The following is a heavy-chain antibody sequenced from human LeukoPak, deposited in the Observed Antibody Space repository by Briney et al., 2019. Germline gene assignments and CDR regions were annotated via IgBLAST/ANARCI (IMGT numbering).Heavy chain of an antibody. CDR2: INPNSGGT. D-gene: IGHD4-11*01. CDR1: GYTFTSYY. J-gene: IGHJ4*02. Sequence: ASVEVSCKASGYTFTSYYMHWVRQAPGQGLEWMGWINPNSGGTNYAQKFQGRVTMTRDTSISTAYMELSRLRSDDTAVYYCARTGGTVTTEFDYWGQGTLVTVSS. CDR3: ARTGGTVTTEFDY. V-gene: IGHV1-2*02.